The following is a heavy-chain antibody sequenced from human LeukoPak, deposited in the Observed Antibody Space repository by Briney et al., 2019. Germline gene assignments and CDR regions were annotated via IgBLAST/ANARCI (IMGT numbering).Heavy chain of an antibody. J-gene: IGHJ4*02. Sequence: ASVKVSCKASGYTFTSYGISWVRQAPGQGLEWMGWISAYNGNTNYAQKLQGRVTMTTDTSTSTAYMELRSLRSDDTAVYYCARGKGRITMVRGVIITNDYWSQGTLVTVSS. V-gene: IGHV1-18*01. CDR1: GYTFTSYG. CDR2: ISAYNGNT. CDR3: ARGKGRITMVRGVIITNDY. D-gene: IGHD3-10*01.